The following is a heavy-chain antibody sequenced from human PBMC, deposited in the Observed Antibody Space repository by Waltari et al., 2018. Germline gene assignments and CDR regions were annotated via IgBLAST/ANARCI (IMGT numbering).Heavy chain of an antibody. V-gene: IGHV3-48*03. CDR2: ISSSGSAI. CDR3: ARDKYSAIVVVVAATIPYYGMDV. CDR1: GFTFSSYE. J-gene: IGHJ6*02. D-gene: IGHD2-15*01. Sequence: EVQLVESGGGLVQPGGSLRLSCAASGFTFSSYEMNWVRQAPGKGLEWVSYISSSGSAIYYADSVKGRFTISRDNAKNSLYLQMNSLRAEDTAVYYCARDKYSAIVVVVAATIPYYGMDVWGQGTTVTVSS.